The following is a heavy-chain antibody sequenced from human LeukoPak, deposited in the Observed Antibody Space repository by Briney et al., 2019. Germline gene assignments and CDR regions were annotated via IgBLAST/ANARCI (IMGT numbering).Heavy chain of an antibody. D-gene: IGHD1-26*01. CDR3: ARAAADRGWELQY. J-gene: IGHJ4*02. CDR1: GFTFSDYF. V-gene: IGHV3-11*01. Sequence: GGTLRLSCAASGFTFSDYFMSWIRQAPGKGQEWVSYISSSGSTIYYADSVKGRFTISRDNAKNSLYLQMNSLRAEDTAVYYWARAAADRGWELQYWGQGTLVTVSS. CDR2: ISSSGSTI.